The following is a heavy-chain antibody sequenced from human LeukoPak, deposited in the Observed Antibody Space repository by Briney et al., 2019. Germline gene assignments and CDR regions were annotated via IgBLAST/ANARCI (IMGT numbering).Heavy chain of an antibody. CDR3: ARSRYNGNYDLLFDP. CDR2: IYYSGTT. Sequence: SETLSLTCTASSGSISSYYWSWFRRPPGKGLEWIGYIYYSGTTNYNPSLKSRVTISVDTSKNQFSLKLSSVTAADTAVYYCARSRYNGNYDLLFDPWGQGTLVTVSS. D-gene: IGHD1-7*01. CDR1: SGSISSYY. J-gene: IGHJ5*02. V-gene: IGHV4-59*01.